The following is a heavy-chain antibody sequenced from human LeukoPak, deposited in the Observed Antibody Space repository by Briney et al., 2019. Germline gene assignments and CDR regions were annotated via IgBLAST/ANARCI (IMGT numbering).Heavy chain of an antibody. V-gene: IGHV1-24*01. CDR2: FDPEDGET. CDR1: GYTLTELS. Sequence: ASVKVSCKVSGYTLTELSMHWVRQAPGKGLEWMGGFDPEDGETIYAQKFQGRVTMTEDTSTDTAYMELSSLRSEDTAVYYCARGHLGSSTDSFDIWGQGTMVTVSS. CDR3: ARGHLGSSTDSFDI. J-gene: IGHJ3*02. D-gene: IGHD2-2*01.